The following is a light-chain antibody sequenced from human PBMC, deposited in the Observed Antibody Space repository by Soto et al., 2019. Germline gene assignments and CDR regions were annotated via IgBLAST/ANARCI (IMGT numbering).Light chain of an antibody. V-gene: IGLV4-60*02. CDR3: ETWYSNTHKV. CDR2: LDRSGSY. CDR1: SGHSTYI. J-gene: IGLJ3*02. Sequence: QAVLTQSSSASASLGSSVKLTCILSSGHSTYIITWHQQQPGKAPRFLMTLDRSGSYNRGSGVPDRFSGSSSGADRYLTISNLQFEDEGDYYCETWYSNTHKVFGGGTKLTVL.